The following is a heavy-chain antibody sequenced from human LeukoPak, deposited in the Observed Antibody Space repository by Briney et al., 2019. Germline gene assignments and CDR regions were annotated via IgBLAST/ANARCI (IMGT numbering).Heavy chain of an antibody. V-gene: IGHV4-4*07. CDR2: IYTSGST. Sequence: SETLSLTCTVSGGSISSYYWSWIRQPAGKGLEWIGRIYTSGSTNYNPSLKSRVTMSVDTSKNQFSLKLSSVTAADTAVYYCARESYDSSGNQGYYFDYWGQGTLVTVSS. CDR3: ARESYDSSGNQGYYFDY. D-gene: IGHD3-22*01. CDR1: GGSISSYY. J-gene: IGHJ4*02.